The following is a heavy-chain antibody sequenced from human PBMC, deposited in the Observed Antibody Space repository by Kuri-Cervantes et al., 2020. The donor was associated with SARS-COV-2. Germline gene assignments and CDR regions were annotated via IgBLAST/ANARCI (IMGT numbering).Heavy chain of an antibody. Sequence: GESLKISCAVYGGSFSGYYWSWIRQPPGKGLEWVSSISSSSSYIYYADSAKGRFTISRDNARNSLYLQMNSLRAEDTAVYYCARHGENDFWSGYDAFDIWGQGTMVTVSS. D-gene: IGHD3-3*01. CDR1: GGSFSGYY. V-gene: IGHV3-21*01. CDR2: ISSSSSYI. J-gene: IGHJ3*02. CDR3: ARHGENDFWSGYDAFDI.